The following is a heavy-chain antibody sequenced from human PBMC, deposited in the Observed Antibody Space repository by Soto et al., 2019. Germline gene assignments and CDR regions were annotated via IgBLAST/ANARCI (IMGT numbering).Heavy chain of an antibody. J-gene: IGHJ6*02. CDR1: GFSFSRFE. Sequence: EVQLVESGGGLVQPGGSLRLSCAASGFSFSRFEMNWVRQAPGKGLEWVSYISSTGSTKSYADSVKGRFTISRDNAKNSWYLHMSSLRVEDTAVYYCARDQEADYTEATRDYYYGMDVWGQGTTVTVSS. CDR2: ISSTGSTK. CDR3: ARDQEADYTEATRDYYYGMDV. V-gene: IGHV3-48*03. D-gene: IGHD4-4*01.